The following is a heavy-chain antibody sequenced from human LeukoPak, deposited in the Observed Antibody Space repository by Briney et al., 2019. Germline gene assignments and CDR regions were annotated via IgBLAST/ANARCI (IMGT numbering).Heavy chain of an antibody. CDR3: ARSHGSGSYTYYYYYYYMDV. D-gene: IGHD3-10*01. CDR2: INPSGGST. CDR1: GDTFTSHY. Sequence: ASVKVSCKSSGDTFTSHYMHWVRQAPGQGLEWMGVINPSGGSTSSAQKFQGRATITRNTSISPAYMELSSLRSEDTAVYYCARSHGSGSYTYYYYYYYMDVWGKGTTVTVSS. V-gene: IGHV1-46*01. J-gene: IGHJ6*03.